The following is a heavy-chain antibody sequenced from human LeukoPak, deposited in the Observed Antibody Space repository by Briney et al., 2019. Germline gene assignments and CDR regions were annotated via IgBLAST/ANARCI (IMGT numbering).Heavy chain of an antibody. Sequence: KPSETLSLTCTVSGGSISSYYWSWIRQPPGKGLEWIGCIHHSGSTNYNPSLKSRVTISVDTSKNQFSLKLSSVTAADTAVYYCARIAASVTVWGQGTLVTVSS. V-gene: IGHV4-59*08. CDR2: IHHSGST. D-gene: IGHD6-25*01. CDR1: GGSISSYY. CDR3: ARIAASVTV. J-gene: IGHJ1*01.